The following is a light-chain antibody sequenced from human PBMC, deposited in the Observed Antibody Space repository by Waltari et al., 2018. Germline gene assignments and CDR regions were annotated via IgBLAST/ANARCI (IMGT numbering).Light chain of an antibody. J-gene: IGKJ4*01. Sequence: DFQMTQSPCALSASVGDRVPITCQASQDISNNLNWYQQKPGQAPKLLILDASNLEVGVPSRFSGSGSGTYFSLTISSLQPEDTATYYCEEYDYLPVTFGGGTKVEIK. V-gene: IGKV1-33*01. CDR1: QDISNN. CDR2: DAS. CDR3: EEYDYLPVT.